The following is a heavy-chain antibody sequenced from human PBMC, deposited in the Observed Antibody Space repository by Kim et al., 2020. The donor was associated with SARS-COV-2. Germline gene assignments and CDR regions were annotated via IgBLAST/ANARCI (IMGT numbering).Heavy chain of an antibody. J-gene: IGHJ6*02. V-gene: IGHV4-34*01. CDR3: ARESYGMDV. CDR1: GGSFSGYY. Sequence: SETLSLTCAVYGGSFSGYYWSWIRQPPGKGLEWIGEINHSGSTNYNPSLKSRVTISVDTSKNQFSLKLSSVTAADTAVYYCARESYGMDVWGQGTTVTVSS. CDR2: INHSGST.